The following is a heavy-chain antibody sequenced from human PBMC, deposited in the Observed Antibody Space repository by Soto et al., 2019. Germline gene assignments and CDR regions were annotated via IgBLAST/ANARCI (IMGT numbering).Heavy chain of an antibody. CDR3: ARESAAAGYFDY. D-gene: IGHD6-13*01. J-gene: IGHJ4*02. Sequence: GGSLRLSCAASGFTFSGYSWNWIRQPPGKGLEWVSSINSSSSYTYYADSVKSRVTISIDNAKNSLYLQMNSLRAEDTAVYYCARESAAAGYFDYWGQGTLVTVSS. V-gene: IGHV3-21*01. CDR2: INSSSSYT. CDR1: GFTFSGYS.